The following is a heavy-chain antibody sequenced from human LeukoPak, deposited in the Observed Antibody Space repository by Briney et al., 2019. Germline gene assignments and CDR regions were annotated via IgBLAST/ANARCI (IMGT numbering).Heavy chain of an antibody. CDR2: IRTNAYGATT. J-gene: IGHJ4*02. D-gene: IGHD6-13*01. Sequence: GGSLRLSCTASGFMFGEYSINWFRQAPGKGLEWVGFIRTNAYGATTEYAASVDGRFAISRDDSKTTAYLQMNSLKTEDTAVYYCARDMGRASSSSWGQGTLVTVSS. CDR3: ARDMGRASSSS. V-gene: IGHV3-49*03. CDR1: GFMFGEYS.